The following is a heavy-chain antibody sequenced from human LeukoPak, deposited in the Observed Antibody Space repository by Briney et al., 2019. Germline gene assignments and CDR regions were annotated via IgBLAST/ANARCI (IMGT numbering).Heavy chain of an antibody. Sequence: ASVKVSCKASGYTFTGYYIHWVRQAPGQGLEWMGWINPNSGGTNYAQKFQGRVTMTRDTSISTAYMELSRLRSDDTAVYYCARDRITMVRGVPNWFDPWGQGTLVTVSS. CDR2: INPNSGGT. CDR1: GYTFTGYY. J-gene: IGHJ5*02. D-gene: IGHD3-10*01. CDR3: ARDRITMVRGVPNWFDP. V-gene: IGHV1-2*02.